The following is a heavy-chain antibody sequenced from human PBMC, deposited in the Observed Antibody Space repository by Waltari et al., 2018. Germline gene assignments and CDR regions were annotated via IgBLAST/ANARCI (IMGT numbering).Heavy chain of an antibody. Sequence: QLQLQESGPGLGKPSETLSLTCTVSGCSISRSSYYWGWIRPTPGKGLEWIGSFYYSGSTYYNPSLKSRVTISVDTSKNPFSLKLSSVTAADTAVYYCAGGGFDYWGQGTLVTVSS. D-gene: IGHD3-16*01. J-gene: IGHJ4*02. V-gene: IGHV4-39*07. CDR1: GCSISRSSYY. CDR3: AGGGFDY. CDR2: FYYSGST.